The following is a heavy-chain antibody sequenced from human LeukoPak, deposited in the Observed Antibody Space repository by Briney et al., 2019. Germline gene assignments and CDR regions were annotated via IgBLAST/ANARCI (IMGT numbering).Heavy chain of an antibody. D-gene: IGHD6-6*01. CDR1: GYTFTGYY. CDR2: INPNSGGT. CDR3: ARVGGSSSSPFDY. J-gene: IGHJ4*02. Sequence: GASVTVSCKASGYTFTGYYMHWVRQAPGQGLEWMGWINPNSGGTNYAQKFQGRVTMTRDTSISTAYMELSRLRSDDTAVYYCARVGGSSSSPFDYWGQGTLVTVSS. V-gene: IGHV1-2*02.